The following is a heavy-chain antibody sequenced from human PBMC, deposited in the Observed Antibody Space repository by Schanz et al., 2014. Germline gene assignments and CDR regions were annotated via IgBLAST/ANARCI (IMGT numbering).Heavy chain of an antibody. Sequence: EVQLLESGGGLVRPGGSLRLSCAASGFTFSSYTMNWVRQAPGKGLEWVSAISGSGGSTYYADSVKGRFIISRDNSKNNSKNTLYVQMNSLRAEDTAVYYCARDSGSHYLVDYWGQGTLVTVSS. J-gene: IGHJ4*02. CDR3: ARDSGSHYLVDY. CDR2: ISGSGGST. D-gene: IGHD1-26*01. CDR1: GFTFSSYT. V-gene: IGHV3-23*01.